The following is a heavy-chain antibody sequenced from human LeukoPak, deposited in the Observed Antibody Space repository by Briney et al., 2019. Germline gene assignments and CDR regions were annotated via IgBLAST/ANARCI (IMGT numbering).Heavy chain of an antibody. Sequence: GSLRLSCAASGFTFDDYAMHWVRQAPGKGLEWVSLISGDGSSTYYADSVKGRFTISRDNSKNSLYLQMNSLRTEDTALYYCANDVDTAMPRDYWGQGTLVTVSS. CDR3: ANDVDTAMPRDY. CDR2: ISGDGSST. D-gene: IGHD5-18*01. CDR1: GFTFDDYA. J-gene: IGHJ4*02. V-gene: IGHV3-43*02.